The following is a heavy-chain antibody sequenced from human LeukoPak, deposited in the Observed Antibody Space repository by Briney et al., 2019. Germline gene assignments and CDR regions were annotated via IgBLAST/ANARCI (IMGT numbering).Heavy chain of an antibody. CDR1: GFSFSSHG. J-gene: IGHJ4*02. CDR2: ISYDGSNK. CDR3: ARGKGGTNWERFDY. V-gene: IGHV3-30*19. Sequence: GRCLSLSCAATGFSFSSHGMRSVRHAAGKGLEWVAVISYDGSNKYYADSVKGRFTISRDNSKNTLYLQMNSLRAEDTAVYYCARGKGGTNWERFDYWGQGTLVTVSS. D-gene: IGHD7-27*01.